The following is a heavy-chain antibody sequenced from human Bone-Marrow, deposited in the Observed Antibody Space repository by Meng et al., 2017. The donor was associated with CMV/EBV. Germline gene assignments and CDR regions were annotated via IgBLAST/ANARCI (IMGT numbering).Heavy chain of an antibody. CDR1: GYTLTDYY. J-gene: IGHJ4*02. V-gene: IGHV1-2*02. Sequence: VRLVQSGVWGRKPGASVKVSCKASGYTLTDYYIPWVRQAPGQWLEWMGWINPSDDTNYAQNFQGRVTMTRDMSINTVYMELSRLTSDVTAVYYCARSSGWSRFDHWGQGTLVTVSS. CDR3: ARSSGWSRFDH. D-gene: IGHD6-19*01. CDR2: INPSDDT.